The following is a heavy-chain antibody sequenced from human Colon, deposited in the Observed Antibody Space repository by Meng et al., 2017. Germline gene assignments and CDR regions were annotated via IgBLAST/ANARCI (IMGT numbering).Heavy chain of an antibody. Sequence: SETLSLTCPVSGGSTATGAYYWSWIRQPPGKGLECIGHMYYPGNTYYNPSLKSRVSLSVDTSKHQFSVRLNSVTAADKAIYYCARVCYESRGVNWFDPWGQGTLVTVSS. V-gene: IGHV4-31*03. D-gene: IGHD3-22*01. CDR2: MYYPGNT. CDR3: ARVCYESRGVNWFDP. J-gene: IGHJ5*02. CDR1: GGSTATGAYY.